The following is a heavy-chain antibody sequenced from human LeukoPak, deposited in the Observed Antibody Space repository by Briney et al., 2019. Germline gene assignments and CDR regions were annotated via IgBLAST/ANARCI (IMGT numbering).Heavy chain of an antibody. CDR2: IYPGDPDA. J-gene: IGHJ4*02. CDR3: ARRRDLYSGSYYPFDY. Sequence: GESLKISCKGSGYSFTNYWIGWVRQMPGKGLKWMGIIYPGDPDARYSPSFQGQVTISADKSISTAYLQWSSLKASDTAMYYCARRRDLYSGSYYPFDYWGQGTLVTVSS. D-gene: IGHD1-26*01. V-gene: IGHV5-51*01. CDR1: GYSFTNYW.